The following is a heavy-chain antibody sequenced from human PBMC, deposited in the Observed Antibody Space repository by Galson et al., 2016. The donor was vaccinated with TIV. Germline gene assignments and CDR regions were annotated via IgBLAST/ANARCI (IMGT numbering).Heavy chain of an antibody. CDR1: GDSVSSTSAA. J-gene: IGHJ3*02. Sequence: CAISGDSVSSTSAAWNWIRQSPSRGLEWLGRTYYRSTWYNNYAASLKRRVTISVDASKNQFSLKLNSVTAADTAVYYCARAHSTGWDNGDDAFDIWGLGTVVTVSS. D-gene: IGHD6-19*01. CDR2: TYYRSTWYN. CDR3: ARAHSTGWDNGDDAFDI. V-gene: IGHV6-1*01.